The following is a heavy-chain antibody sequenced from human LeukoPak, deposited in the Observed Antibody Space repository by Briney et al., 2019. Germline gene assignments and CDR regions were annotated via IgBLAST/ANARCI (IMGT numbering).Heavy chain of an antibody. Sequence: PGGSLRLSCAASGFTFSSYGMHWVRQAPGKGLEWVAFIRYDGSNKYYADSVKGRFTISRDNSKNTLYLQMNSLRAEDTAVYYCAKDRTAGYSSSWDTDYWGQGTLVTVSS. J-gene: IGHJ4*02. D-gene: IGHD6-13*01. CDR2: IRYDGSNK. CDR1: GFTFSSYG. V-gene: IGHV3-30*02. CDR3: AKDRTAGYSSSWDTDY.